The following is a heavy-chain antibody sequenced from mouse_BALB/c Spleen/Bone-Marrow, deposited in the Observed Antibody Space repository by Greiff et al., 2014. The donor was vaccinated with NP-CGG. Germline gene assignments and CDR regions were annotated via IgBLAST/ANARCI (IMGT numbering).Heavy chain of an antibody. CDR3: AREGDGAY. J-gene: IGHJ3*01. CDR2: ISDGGSYT. V-gene: IGHV5-4*02. D-gene: IGHD3-3*01. CDR1: GFTFSDYY. Sequence: EVLLVESGGGLVKPGGSLKLSCAASGFTFSDYYMYWVRQTPEKRLEWVATISDGGSYTYYPDSVKGRFTISRDNAKNNLYLQMSSLKSEDTAMYYGAREGDGAYWGQGTLVTVSA.